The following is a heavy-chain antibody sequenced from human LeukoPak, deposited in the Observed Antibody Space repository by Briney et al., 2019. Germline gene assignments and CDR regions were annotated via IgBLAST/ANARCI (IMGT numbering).Heavy chain of an antibody. V-gene: IGHV3-53*01. CDR3: ARGGRSSELV. D-gene: IGHD6-6*01. CDR2: IYSTGDT. Sequence: GGSLRLSCEASGFIFSSVYMSWVRQSPGKGLECVSIIYSTGDTYYADSVKGRFTISRDVSKNTVYLQMNSLRAEDTAVYYCARGGRSSELVWGQGTRVTVSS. J-gene: IGHJ4*02. CDR1: GFIFSSVY.